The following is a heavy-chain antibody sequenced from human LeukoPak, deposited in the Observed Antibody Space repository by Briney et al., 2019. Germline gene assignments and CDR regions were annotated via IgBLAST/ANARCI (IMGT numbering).Heavy chain of an antibody. Sequence: PSGTLSLTCAVSGGSISSSNWWSWVRQPPGKGLEWIGEIYHSGSTNYNPSLQSRVTISVDKSKNQFSLKLSSVTAADTAVYYCATALHRWELLLSAGMDVWGQGTTVTVSS. V-gene: IGHV4-4*02. CDR1: GGSISSSNW. CDR3: ATALHRWELLLSAGMDV. CDR2: IYHSGST. J-gene: IGHJ6*02. D-gene: IGHD1-26*01.